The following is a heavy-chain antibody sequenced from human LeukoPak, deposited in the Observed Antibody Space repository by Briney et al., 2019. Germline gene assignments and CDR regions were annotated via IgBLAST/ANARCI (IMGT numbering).Heavy chain of an antibody. J-gene: IGHJ4*02. Sequence: SETLSLTCTVSGGSITSGDYYWSWIRQPPGKGLEWIGYIYYTGSTYYNPSLKSRVTISVDTSKNQFSLKLSSVTAADTAVYYCASGYDSSGYYLVYWGQGTLVTVSS. D-gene: IGHD3-22*01. CDR2: IYYTGST. CDR3: ASGYDSSGYYLVY. CDR1: GGSITSGDYY. V-gene: IGHV4-30-4*01.